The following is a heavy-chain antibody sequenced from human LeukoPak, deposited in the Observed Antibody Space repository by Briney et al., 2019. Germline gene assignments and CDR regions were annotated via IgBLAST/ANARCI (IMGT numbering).Heavy chain of an antibody. J-gene: IGHJ4*02. Sequence: GASVKVSCKASGDTFTDYYMHWVRQAPGQGLEWMGWINPNSGGTNYAQKFQGRVTMTRDTSISTAYMELSRLRSDDTAVYYCARASYYYDSSGYPGYYFDYWGQGTLVTVSS. CDR1: GDTFTDYY. CDR2: INPNSGGT. CDR3: ARASYYYDSSGYPGYYFDY. V-gene: IGHV1-2*02. D-gene: IGHD3-22*01.